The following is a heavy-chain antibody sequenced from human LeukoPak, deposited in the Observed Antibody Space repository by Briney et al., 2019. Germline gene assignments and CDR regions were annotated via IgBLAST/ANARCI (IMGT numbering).Heavy chain of an antibody. CDR2: INPNSGGT. Sequence: GASVKVSCKASGYTFTGYYMHWVRQAPGQGLEWMGWINPNSGGTNYAQKFQGRVTMTRDTSISTAYMELSRLRSDDTAVYYCASPSAGDSSGYFTGTDAFDIWGQGTMVTVSS. J-gene: IGHJ3*02. CDR1: GYTFTGYY. D-gene: IGHD3-22*01. CDR3: ASPSAGDSSGYFTGTDAFDI. V-gene: IGHV1-2*02.